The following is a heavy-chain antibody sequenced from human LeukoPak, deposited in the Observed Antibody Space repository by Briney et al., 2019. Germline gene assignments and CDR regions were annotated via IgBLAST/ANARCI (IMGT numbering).Heavy chain of an antibody. CDR2: INPNSGGT. V-gene: IGHV1-2*02. Sequence: GASVKVSPKASGYTFTAYYMHWVRQAPGQGLEWMGWINPNSGGTTYAQKFQGRVTMTRDTSISTAYMELSSLRSDDTAVYYCSREDYWGQGTLVTVSS. CDR3: SREDY. CDR1: GYTFTAYY. J-gene: IGHJ4*02.